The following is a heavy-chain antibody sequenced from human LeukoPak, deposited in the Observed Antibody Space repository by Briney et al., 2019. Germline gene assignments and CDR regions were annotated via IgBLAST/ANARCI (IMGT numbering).Heavy chain of an antibody. CDR1: GYTFNRYG. J-gene: IGHJ4*02. CDR2: INTNTGNP. V-gene: IGHV7-4-1*02. D-gene: IGHD1-26*01. CDR3: ARDSISGSYVHYDN. Sequence: GASVKVSCKASGYTFNRYGMNWVRQAPGQGLEWMGWINTNTGNPTYAQGFTGRFVFSLDTSVSTAYLQINGLKAEDTAVYYCARDSISGSYVHYDNWGQGTLVTVSS.